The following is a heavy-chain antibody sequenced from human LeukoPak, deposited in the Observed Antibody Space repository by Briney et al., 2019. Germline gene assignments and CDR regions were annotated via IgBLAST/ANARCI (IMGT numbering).Heavy chain of an antibody. CDR2: MNPNSGNT. Sequence: ASVKVSCKASGGTFSSYAISWVRQAPGQGLEWMGWMNPNSGNTGYAQKFQGRVTMTRNTSISTAYMELSSLRSEDTAVYYCARGFRRWLRRGMDVWGQGTTVTVSS. D-gene: IGHD5-12*01. J-gene: IGHJ6*02. CDR3: ARGFRRWLRRGMDV. V-gene: IGHV1-8*02. CDR1: GGTFSSYA.